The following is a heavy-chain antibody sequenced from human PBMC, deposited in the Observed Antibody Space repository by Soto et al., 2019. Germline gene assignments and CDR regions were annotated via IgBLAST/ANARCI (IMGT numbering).Heavy chain of an antibody. V-gene: IGHV1-18*01. CDR2: ISAYNGNT. CDR3: ARDRPLFYYYDSSALDAFDI. CDR1: GYTFTSYG. J-gene: IGHJ3*02. Sequence: ASVKVSCKASGYTFTSYGISWVRQAPGQGLEWMGWISAYNGNTNYAQKLQGRVTMTTDTSTSTAYMELRSLRSDDTAVYYCARDRPLFYYYDSSALDAFDIWGQGKMVTVSS. D-gene: IGHD3-22*01.